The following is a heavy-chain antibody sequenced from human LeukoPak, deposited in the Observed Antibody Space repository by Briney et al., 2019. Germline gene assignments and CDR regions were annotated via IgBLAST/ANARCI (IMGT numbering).Heavy chain of an antibody. CDR1: GGSINYYY. CDR2: IYYSGST. CDR3: ARAAYSITFDY. J-gene: IGHJ4*02. V-gene: IGHV4-59*12. D-gene: IGHD4-11*01. Sequence: SETLSLTCTVSGGSINYYYWSWIRQPPGKGLEWIGYIYYSGSTNYNPSLKSRVTMSVDTSKNQFSLKLSSVTAADTAVYYCARAAYSITFDYWGQGTLVTVSS.